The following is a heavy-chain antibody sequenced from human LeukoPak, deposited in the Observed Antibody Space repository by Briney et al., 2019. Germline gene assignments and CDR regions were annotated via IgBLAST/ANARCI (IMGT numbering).Heavy chain of an antibody. D-gene: IGHD1-1*01. CDR2: LYTDYTT. Sequence: PGGSLRLSCVASGFTVSSHYMSWVRQAPGKGLEWVSLLYTDYTTYYADSVEGRFTISRDGSKDTIYLHMNSLRDEDTAVYYCARGGVNYWNPRYWGQGTLVTVSS. CDR1: GFTVSSHY. V-gene: IGHV3-53*01. CDR3: ARGGVNYWNPRY. J-gene: IGHJ4*02.